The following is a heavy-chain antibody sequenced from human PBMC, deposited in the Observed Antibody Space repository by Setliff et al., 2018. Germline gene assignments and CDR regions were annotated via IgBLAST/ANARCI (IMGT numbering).Heavy chain of an antibody. CDR3: AREQWLDPPGYYYMDV. D-gene: IGHD6-19*01. CDR2: IYIGGSA. CDR1: GGSISSYY. J-gene: IGHJ6*03. V-gene: IGHV4-4*07. Sequence: LSLTCTVSGGSISSYYWSWIRQPAGKGLEWIGHIYIGGSANYNPSLKSRVTMSIDTSKNQFSLKLNSVTAADMAVYYCAREQWLDPPGYYYMDVWAKGPRSPSP.